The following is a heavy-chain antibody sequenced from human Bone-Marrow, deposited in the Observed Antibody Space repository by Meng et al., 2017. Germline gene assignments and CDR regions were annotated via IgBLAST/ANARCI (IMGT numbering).Heavy chain of an antibody. J-gene: IGHJ4*02. CDR2: ITWNSGSI. V-gene: IGHV3-9*01. D-gene: IGHD6-25*01. CDR1: GFTFDSYA. CDR3: AKDGQRPF. Sequence: GGSLRLSCAASGFTFDSYAMHWVRQVPGKGLEWVSGITWNSGSIGYADSVKGRFTISRDNAKNSLHLQMNSLRPDDTAFYYCAKDGQRPFWGQGTLVTVSS.